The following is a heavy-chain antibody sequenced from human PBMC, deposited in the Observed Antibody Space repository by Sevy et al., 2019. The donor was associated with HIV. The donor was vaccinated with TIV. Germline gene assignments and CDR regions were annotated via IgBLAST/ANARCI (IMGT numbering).Heavy chain of an antibody. D-gene: IGHD2-15*01. CDR1: GFRFGSHA. CDR3: AKGFCSGGTCPRDYYYYGMDV. CDR2: MSGRGDSR. V-gene: IGHV3-23*01. J-gene: IGHJ6*02. Sequence: GGSLRLSCVVSGFRFGSHAMSWVRQAPGKGLEWVSGMSGRGDSRGYADSVKGRFTISRDNSKNTLYVQMNSLRAEDTAVYYCAKGFCSGGTCPRDYYYYGMDVWGQGTTVTVSS.